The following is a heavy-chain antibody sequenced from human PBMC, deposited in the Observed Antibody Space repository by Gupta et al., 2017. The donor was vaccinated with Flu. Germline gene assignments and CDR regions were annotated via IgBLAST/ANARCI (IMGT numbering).Heavy chain of an antibody. CDR3: TRASGVITFGGVIPYDY. D-gene: IGHD3-16*02. V-gene: IGHV3-49*04. J-gene: IGHJ4*02. Sequence: EVQLVESGGGLVQPGRSLRLPCTASGFTFGDYAMSWVRQAPGKGLEWVGFIRSKAYGGTTEYAASVKGRFTISRDDSKSIAYLQMNSLKTEDTAVYYCTRASGVITFGGVIPYDYWGQGTLVTVSS. CDR2: IRSKAYGGTT. CDR1: GFTFGDYA.